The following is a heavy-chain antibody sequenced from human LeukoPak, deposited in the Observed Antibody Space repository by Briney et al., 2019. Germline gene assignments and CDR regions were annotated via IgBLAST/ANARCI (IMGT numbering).Heavy chain of an antibody. Sequence: GGSLRLSCAASGLIVSKNYMSWVRQAPGKGLEWVAVLYGGGATFYADSVKGRFTISRDTAKNTLFLQMNNLRAEDTAVYYCARADTESREFGSWGPGTLVTVSS. CDR3: ARADTESREFGS. D-gene: IGHD3-10*01. V-gene: IGHV3-53*01. J-gene: IGHJ5*02. CDR2: LYGGGAT. CDR1: GLIVSKNY.